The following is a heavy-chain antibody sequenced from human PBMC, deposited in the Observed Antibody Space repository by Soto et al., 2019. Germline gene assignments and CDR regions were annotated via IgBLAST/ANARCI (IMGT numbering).Heavy chain of an antibody. D-gene: IGHD3-10*01. CDR2: IYYSGST. Sequence: SETLSLSCTVSGGSISSYYWSWIRQPPGKGLEWIGYIYYSGSTNYNPSLKSRVTISVDTSKNQFSLKLSSVTAADTAVYYCAREGATWFRPYYYGMDVWGQGTTVTVS. V-gene: IGHV4-59*01. CDR1: GGSISSYY. J-gene: IGHJ6*02. CDR3: AREGATWFRPYYYGMDV.